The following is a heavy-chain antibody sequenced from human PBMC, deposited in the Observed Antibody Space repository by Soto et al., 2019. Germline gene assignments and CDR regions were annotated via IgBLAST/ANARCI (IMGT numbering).Heavy chain of an antibody. V-gene: IGHV5-10-1*01. CDR2: IYPSDSYT. Sequence: GESLKISCKGSGFSFTTYWIAWVRQMPGKGLEWMGIIYPSDSYTNYSPSFQGHVTISADKSISTAYLQWSSLKASDTAMYYCARLQAAAGDNDLTFDYWGQGTLVTVSS. CDR1: GFSFTTYW. CDR3: ARLQAAAGDNDLTFDY. J-gene: IGHJ4*02. D-gene: IGHD6-13*01.